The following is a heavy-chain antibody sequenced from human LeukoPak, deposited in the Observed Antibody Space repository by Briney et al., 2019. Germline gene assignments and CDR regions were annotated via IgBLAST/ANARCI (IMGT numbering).Heavy chain of an antibody. D-gene: IGHD3-10*01. J-gene: IGHJ4*02. CDR2: IYHSGST. CDR1: GFTFSSYG. CDR3: ARDRRYYDSGVSPSAFEI. Sequence: GSLRLSCAASGFTFSSYGMSWVRQPPGKGLEWIGEIYHSGSTNYRTSLKSRVTMSVDTSKNQFSLNLSSVTAADTAIYYCARDRRYYDSGVSPSAFEIWGQGTLVTVPS. V-gene: IGHV4-34*01.